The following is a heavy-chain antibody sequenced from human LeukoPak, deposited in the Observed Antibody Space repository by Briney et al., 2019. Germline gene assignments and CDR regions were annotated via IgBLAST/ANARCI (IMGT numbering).Heavy chain of an antibody. D-gene: IGHD4-17*01. CDR3: AREDPQTTVPEGMDV. Sequence: SETLSLTCTVSGGSISYYYWSWIRQSPGKGLAGIGYIYYSGTTNYNPSLKSRVTISVDTSTNQFSLQLRCVTAAATAVYYCAREDPQTTVPEGMDVWSQGTTVTVSS. CDR1: GGSISYYY. J-gene: IGHJ6*02. V-gene: IGHV4-59*01. CDR2: IYYSGTT.